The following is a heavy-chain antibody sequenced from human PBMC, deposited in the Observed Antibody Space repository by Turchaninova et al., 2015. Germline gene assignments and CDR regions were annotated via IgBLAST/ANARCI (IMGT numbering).Heavy chain of an antibody. CDR1: GGPISSDSYY. V-gene: IGHV4-39*07. Sequence: QLQLQESGPGLVKPSETLSLPCPVSGGPISSDSYYRGWIPRPPGKGLEGIGTIYYSGSTFYNPSLKSRGTISGDTSKNRFSLRLTSVTAADTAVYYCARTRLTVTTRNSAEIDYWGQGTLVTVSS. CDR2: IYYSGST. D-gene: IGHD4-17*01. CDR3: ARTRLTVTTRNSAEIDY. J-gene: IGHJ4*02.